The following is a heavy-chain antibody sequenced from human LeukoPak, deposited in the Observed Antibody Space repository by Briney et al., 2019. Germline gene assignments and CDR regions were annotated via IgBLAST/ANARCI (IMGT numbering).Heavy chain of an antibody. CDR1: GFTFSSYV. CDR2: ISSSGSTI. Sequence: GGSLRLSCAASGFTFSSYVMSWVRQAPGKGLEWVSYISSSGSTIYYADSVKGRFTISRDNAKNSLYLQMNSLRAEDTAVYYCAARIVVVPAAIPDYWGQGTLVTVSS. D-gene: IGHD2-2*01. CDR3: AARIVVVPAAIPDY. J-gene: IGHJ4*02. V-gene: IGHV3-48*04.